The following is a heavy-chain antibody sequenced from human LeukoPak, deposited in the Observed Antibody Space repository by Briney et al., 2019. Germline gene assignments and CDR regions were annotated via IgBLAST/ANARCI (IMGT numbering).Heavy chain of an antibody. J-gene: IGHJ4*02. Sequence: GESLKISCKGSGYRFTTYWIGWVRQMPGKGLEWMGIIYPGDSDTRYSPSFQGQVTISADKSISTAYLQWSSLKASDTAIYYCVSWVQRTYYFDYWGQGTLVTVSS. D-gene: IGHD5-18*01. V-gene: IGHV5-51*01. CDR1: GYRFTTYW. CDR2: IYPGDSDT. CDR3: VSWVQRTYYFDY.